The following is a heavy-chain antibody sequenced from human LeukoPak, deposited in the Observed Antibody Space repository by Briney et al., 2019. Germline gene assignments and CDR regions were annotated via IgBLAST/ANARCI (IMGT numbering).Heavy chain of an antibody. J-gene: IGHJ3*02. V-gene: IGHV3-23*01. Sequence: PGGSLRLSCAASGFTFSSYGMSWVRQAPGKGLEWVSAISGSGGSTYYADSVKGRFTISRDNSKNTLYLQMNSLRAEDTAVYYCARVWGADCTNGVCYDDAFDIWGQGTMVTVSS. CDR1: GFTFSSYG. CDR3: ARVWGADCTNGVCYDDAFDI. D-gene: IGHD2-8*01. CDR2: ISGSGGST.